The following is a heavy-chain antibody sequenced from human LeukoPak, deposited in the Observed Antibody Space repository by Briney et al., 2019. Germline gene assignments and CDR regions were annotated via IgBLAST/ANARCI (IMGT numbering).Heavy chain of an antibody. CDR2: ISPGGGPT. Sequence: GGSLRLSCAGSGFPFSSHGMNWVRQAPGKGLEWVSGISPGGGPTYYADSVRGRFSISRDDLKDTLYLQMKSLRAEDTAVYYCARDESLWFGEEGDLTRCAFDIWGQGTMVTVSS. J-gene: IGHJ3*02. CDR1: GFPFSSHG. CDR3: ARDESLWFGEEGDLTRCAFDI. D-gene: IGHD3-10*01. V-gene: IGHV3-23*01.